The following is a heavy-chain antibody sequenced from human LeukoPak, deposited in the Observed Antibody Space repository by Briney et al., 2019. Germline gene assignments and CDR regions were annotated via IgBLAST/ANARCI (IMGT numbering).Heavy chain of an antibody. CDR2: INNDGSGI. CDR3: VRDIPQAY. J-gene: IGHJ4*02. D-gene: IGHD2-21*01. CDR1: GFTFSNYW. V-gene: IGHV3-74*01. Sequence: PGGSLRLSCAASGFTFSNYWMHWVRQAPGKGLVWVSRINNDGSGITYAYSVKGRFTISRDNAKNTVYLQMNSLRAEDTAVYYCVRDIPQAYWGQGTLVTVSS.